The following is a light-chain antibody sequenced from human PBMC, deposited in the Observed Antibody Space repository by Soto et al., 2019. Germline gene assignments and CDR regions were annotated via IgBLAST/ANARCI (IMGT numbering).Light chain of an antibody. J-gene: IGKJ1*01. CDR1: QSISSY. V-gene: IGKV1-39*01. CDR3: QQSYSTSLWT. CDR2: AAS. Sequence: DIQMTQSPSSLSASVGDRVTITCRASQSISSYLNWYQQKPGKAPKLLIYAASSLQSGVPSRFSGSGSGTDFTLTISSLQPEDFATEYCQQSYSTSLWTFGQGTKVDIK.